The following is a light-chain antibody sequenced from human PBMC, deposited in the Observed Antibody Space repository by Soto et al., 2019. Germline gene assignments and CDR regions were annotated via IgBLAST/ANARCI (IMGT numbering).Light chain of an antibody. CDR3: HQYDSSPLT. Sequence: EIVLTQSPGTLSLSPGERATLSCRASQSLTSSYLAWYQQKPGQAPRLLIYGASTRATGIPDRFGGSGSGTDFTLTISRLEPEDFAVYFCHQYDSSPLTFGGGTKVEIK. CDR2: GAS. V-gene: IGKV3-20*01. CDR1: QSLTSSY. J-gene: IGKJ4*01.